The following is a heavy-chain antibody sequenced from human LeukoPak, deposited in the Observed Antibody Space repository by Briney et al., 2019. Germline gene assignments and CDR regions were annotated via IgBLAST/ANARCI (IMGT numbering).Heavy chain of an antibody. CDR1: GGTISSYY. Sequence: SETLSLTCTVAGGTISSYYWSWIRQPAGKGLEWIGLIYTSGSTNYNPSLKSRVTMSVDTSKNQFSLKLRSVTAADTAVYYCAGDMAAAPYNWFDPWGQGTLVTVSS. CDR2: IYTSGST. J-gene: IGHJ5*02. CDR3: AGDMAAAPYNWFDP. V-gene: IGHV4-4*07. D-gene: IGHD6-13*01.